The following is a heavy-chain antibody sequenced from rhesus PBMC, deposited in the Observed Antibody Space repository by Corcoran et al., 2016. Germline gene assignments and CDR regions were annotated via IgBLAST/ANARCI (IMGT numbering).Heavy chain of an antibody. CDR1: GSSISGYYY. CDR2: IYGNSAST. V-gene: IGHV4-73*01. J-gene: IGHJ4*01. CDR3: ARDGVTEFDY. D-gene: IGHD3-34*01. Sequence: QVQLQQWGEGLVKPSENLSLTCAVYGSSISGYYYWSCIRQPPGKELEWIGCIYGNSASTNYKPALKNRCTISKATSKNQLSLKLSSVTAADTAVYDCARDGVTEFDYWGQGVLVTFSS.